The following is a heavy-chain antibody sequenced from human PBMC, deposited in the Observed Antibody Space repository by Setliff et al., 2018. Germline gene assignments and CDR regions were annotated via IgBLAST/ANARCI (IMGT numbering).Heavy chain of an antibody. CDR2: ISSSGSTI. J-gene: IGHJ6*03. CDR3: ARQVSHYDFWSGYYGYYYYYMDV. V-gene: IGHV3-48*03. Sequence: PGGSLRLSCAVSGFTFSSYEMNWVRQAPGKGLEWVSYISSSGSTIYYADSVKGRFTISRDNAKNSLYLQMNSLRAEDTAVYYCARQVSHYDFWSGYYGYYYYYMDVWGKGTTVTVSS. CDR1: GFTFSSYE. D-gene: IGHD3-3*01.